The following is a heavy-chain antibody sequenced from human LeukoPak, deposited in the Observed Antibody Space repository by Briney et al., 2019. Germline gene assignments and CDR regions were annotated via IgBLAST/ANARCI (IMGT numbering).Heavy chain of an antibody. V-gene: IGHV1-2*02. CDR2: IDPNSGAT. D-gene: IGHD5-12*01. CDR1: GYTFTDYY. J-gene: IGHJ4*02. Sequence: ASVKVSCKASGYTFTDYYIHWVRQAPGQGLEWMAWIDPNSGATNYAQKFQGRITMTRDTSISTAYMELSRLRSDDTAVYYCARDVGGYSGYDYSVGDYWGQGTLVTVSS. CDR3: ARDVGGYSGYDYSVGDY.